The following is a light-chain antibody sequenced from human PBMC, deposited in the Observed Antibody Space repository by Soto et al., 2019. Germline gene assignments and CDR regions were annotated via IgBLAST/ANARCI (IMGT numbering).Light chain of an antibody. CDR3: VSYAGSKNV. J-gene: IGLJ1*01. CDR1: SSDVGAYNY. Sequence: QSVLTQPPSAPGSPGQSVTISCTGTSSDVGAYNYVSWYQHHPGKAPKLMIYEVSKRPSGVPDRFSASKSGNTASLTVSGLQAEDEADYYCVSYAGSKNVFGTGTKLTVL. CDR2: EVS. V-gene: IGLV2-8*01.